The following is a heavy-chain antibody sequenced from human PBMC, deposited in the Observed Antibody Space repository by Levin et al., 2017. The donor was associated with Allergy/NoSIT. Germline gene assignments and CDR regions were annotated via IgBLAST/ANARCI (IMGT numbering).Heavy chain of an antibody. D-gene: IGHD5-18*01. CDR1: GYTFTGYY. CDR3: ARDYTAMVQDAFDI. CDR2: INPNSGGT. V-gene: IGHV1-2*02. J-gene: IGHJ3*02. Sequence: ASVKVSCKASGYTFTGYYMHWVRQAPGQGLEWMGWINPNSGGTNYAQKFQGRVTMTRDTSISTAYMELSRLRSDDTAVYYCARDYTAMVQDAFDIWGQGTMVTVSS.